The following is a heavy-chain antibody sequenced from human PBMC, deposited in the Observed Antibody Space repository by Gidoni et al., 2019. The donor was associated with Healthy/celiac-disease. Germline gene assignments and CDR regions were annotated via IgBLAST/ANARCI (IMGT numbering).Heavy chain of an antibody. Sequence: QVQLQESGPGLVKPSATLSLTCPVPGGSISSYYWSWIRQPPGKGLEWIGYIYYSGSTNYNPSLKSRVTISVDTSKNQFSLKLSSVTAADTAVYYCARGSDYDILTAYFDYWGQGTLVTVSS. CDR1: GGSISSYY. D-gene: IGHD3-9*01. V-gene: IGHV4-59*01. J-gene: IGHJ4*02. CDR3: ARGSDYDILTAYFDY. CDR2: IYYSGST.